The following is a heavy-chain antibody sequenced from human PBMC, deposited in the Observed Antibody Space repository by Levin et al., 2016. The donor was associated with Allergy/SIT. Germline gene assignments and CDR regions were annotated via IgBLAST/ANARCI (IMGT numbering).Heavy chain of an antibody. Sequence: WIRQPPGKGLEWIGYIYYSGSTYYNPSLKSRVTISVDTSKNQFSLKLSSVTAADTAVYYCAREGQRRPAFDIWGQGTMVTVSS. CDR3: AREGQRRPAFDI. CDR2: IYYSGST. V-gene: IGHV4-30-4*01. J-gene: IGHJ3*02. D-gene: IGHD6-25*01.